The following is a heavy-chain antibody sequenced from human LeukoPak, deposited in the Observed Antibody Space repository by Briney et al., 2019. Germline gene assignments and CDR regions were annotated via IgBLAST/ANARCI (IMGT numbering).Heavy chain of an antibody. D-gene: IGHD1-1*01. CDR2: IWYDGSNK. CDR3: ATNSGTPPRYMGV. V-gene: IGHV3-33*01. CDR1: GFTLSSYY. Sequence: GRSLRLSCAAYGFTLSSYYMHWVRQAPGKGLEWVTFIWYDGSNKYYADSVKGRFTISRDNSKNMLYLQMNSLRDEDTAVYYCATNSGTPPRYMGVWGKGTTVSVSS. J-gene: IGHJ6*03.